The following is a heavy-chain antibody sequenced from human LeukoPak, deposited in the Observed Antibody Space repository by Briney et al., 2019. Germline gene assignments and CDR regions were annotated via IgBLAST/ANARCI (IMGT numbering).Heavy chain of an antibody. D-gene: IGHD6-13*01. CDR1: GFTFSSYA. CDR2: ISYDGSNK. V-gene: IGHV3-30-3*01. J-gene: IGHJ4*02. Sequence: GGSLRLSCAASGFTFSSYAMHWVRQAPGKGLEWAAVISYDGSNKYYADSVKGRFTISRDNSKNTLYLQMNSLRAEDTAVYYCARGTGIFDYWGQGTLVTVSS. CDR3: ARGTGIFDY.